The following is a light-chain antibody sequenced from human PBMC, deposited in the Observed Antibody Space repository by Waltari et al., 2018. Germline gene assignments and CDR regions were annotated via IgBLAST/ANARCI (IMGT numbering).Light chain of an antibody. J-gene: IGLJ3*02. CDR3: QSADTSIANVV. CDR2: KDK. V-gene: IGLV3-25*03. CDR1: ALSSQY. Sequence: SFVLTQPPSVSVSPGQAARITCSGEALSSQYFSWYQQRPGQAPLLLIFKDKERPSGSPERFSGSSSGITVTLTITSVQAEDEAYYFCQSADTSIANVVFGGGTKWTVL.